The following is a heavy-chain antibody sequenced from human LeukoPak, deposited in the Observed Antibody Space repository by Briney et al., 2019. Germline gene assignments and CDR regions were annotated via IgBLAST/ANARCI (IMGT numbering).Heavy chain of an antibody. D-gene: IGHD1-1*01. CDR3: AREGFPAVRDFDY. Sequence: ASVTVSCKASGYTFTSYDINWVRQAPGQGLEWMGGIIPIFGTANYAQKFQGRVAITADESTSTAYMELSSLRSEDTAVYYCAREGFPAVRDFDYWGQGTLVTVSS. V-gene: IGHV1-69*13. CDR2: IIPIFGTA. CDR1: GYTFTSYD. J-gene: IGHJ4*02.